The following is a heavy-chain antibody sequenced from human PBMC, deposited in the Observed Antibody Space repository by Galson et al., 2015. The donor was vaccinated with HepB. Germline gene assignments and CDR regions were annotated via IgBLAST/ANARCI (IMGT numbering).Heavy chain of an antibody. CDR1: GFALSSFW. D-gene: IGHD2-2*01. Sequence: SLRLSCAASGFALSSFWMAWVRQAPGQGLEWVANIDQDGSKIYYLGSVRGRFTISRDNAKNSLYLQMNSLRAEDTALYYCVRNIGGTYAYWGQGTLVTVSS. CDR2: IDQDGSKI. CDR3: VRNIGGTYAY. V-gene: IGHV3-7*01. J-gene: IGHJ4*02.